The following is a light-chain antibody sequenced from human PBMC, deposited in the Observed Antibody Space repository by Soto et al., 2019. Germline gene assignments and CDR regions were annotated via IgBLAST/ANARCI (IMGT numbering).Light chain of an antibody. Sequence: IPMTQSPSSLSASVGDRVTITCQASQDISNYLNWYQQKLGKAPKLLIYDASNLETGVPSRFSGSGSGTDFTFTISSLQPEDIATYYCQQYSHLITFGQGTRLEIK. J-gene: IGKJ5*01. CDR1: QDISNY. CDR3: QQYSHLIT. V-gene: IGKV1-33*01. CDR2: DAS.